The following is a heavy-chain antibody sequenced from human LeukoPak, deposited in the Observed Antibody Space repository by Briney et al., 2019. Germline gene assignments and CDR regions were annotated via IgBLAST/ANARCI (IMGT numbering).Heavy chain of an antibody. V-gene: IGHV3-30*18. Sequence: AGGSLRLSCAASGFTFSLYWMTWVRQSPGKGLEWVALISYDGTNTYYADSVKGRFTISRDNSKNTLYLQMNSLRAEDTAVYYCAKVGLTVTTILDYFDCWGQGTLVTVSS. CDR3: AKVGLTVTTILDYFDC. CDR1: GFTFSLYW. J-gene: IGHJ4*02. D-gene: IGHD4-11*01. CDR2: ISYDGTNT.